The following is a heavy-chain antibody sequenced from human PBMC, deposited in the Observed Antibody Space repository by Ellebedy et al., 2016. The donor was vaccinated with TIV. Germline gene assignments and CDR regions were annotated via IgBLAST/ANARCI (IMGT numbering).Heavy chain of an antibody. V-gene: IGHV3-74*01. Sequence: GESLKISCAASGFTFSSYWMHWVRQAPEKGLVWVSRINSDGSSTSYADSVKGRFTISRDNAKNTLYLQMNSLRAEDTAVYYCARDLLNGDGYNFYYYGMDVWGQGTTVTVS. CDR1: GFTFSSYW. CDR2: INSDGSST. CDR3: ARDLLNGDGYNFYYYGMDV. D-gene: IGHD5-24*01. J-gene: IGHJ6*02.